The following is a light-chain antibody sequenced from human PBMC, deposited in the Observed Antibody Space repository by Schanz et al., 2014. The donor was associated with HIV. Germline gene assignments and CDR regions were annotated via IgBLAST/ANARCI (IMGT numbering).Light chain of an antibody. V-gene: IGKV1-39*01. J-gene: IGKJ5*01. Sequence: DIQMTQSPSTLSASVGDRVTITCRASQSISSYLNWYQQKPGKAPKVLIYAASSLQSGVPSRFSGSGSGTDFTLTISRLEPEDFAVYYCQQYGSSLFTFGQGTRLESK. CDR1: QSISSY. CDR3: QQYGSSLFT. CDR2: AAS.